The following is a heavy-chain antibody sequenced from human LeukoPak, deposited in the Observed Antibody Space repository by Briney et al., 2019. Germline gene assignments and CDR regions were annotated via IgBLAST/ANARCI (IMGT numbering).Heavy chain of an antibody. J-gene: IGHJ5*02. CDR3: ARHAGSGVVDP. V-gene: IGHV4-4*07. D-gene: IGHD2-15*01. CDR2: ISGSGST. Sequence: SETLSLTCSVSGDSISYFYWSWIRQAAGKGLEWIGRISGSGSTDYNASLKSRVTMSVDTSKNQLSLKVISVTAADTAVYYCARHAGSGVVDPWGQGTLVTVSS. CDR1: GDSISYFY.